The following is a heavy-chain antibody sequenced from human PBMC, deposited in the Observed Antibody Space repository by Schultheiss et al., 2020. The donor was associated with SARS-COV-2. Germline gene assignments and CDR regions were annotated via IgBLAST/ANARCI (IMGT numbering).Heavy chain of an antibody. CDR3: AREGGVGSGDFDY. CDR2: IYHSGST. Sequence: SETLSLTCAVSGGSISSGGYSWSWIRQPPGKGLEWIGYIYHSGSTYYNPSLKSRVTISVDRSKNQFSLKLSSVTAADTAVYYCAREGGVGSGDFDYWGQGTLVTVSS. CDR1: GGSISSGGYS. D-gene: IGHD2-15*01. J-gene: IGHJ4*02. V-gene: IGHV4-30-2*01.